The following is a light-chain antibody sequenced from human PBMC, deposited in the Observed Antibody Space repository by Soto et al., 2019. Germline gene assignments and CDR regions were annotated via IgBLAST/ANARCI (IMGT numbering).Light chain of an antibody. CDR1: QSITNW. CDR3: QQYNGT. V-gene: IGKV1-5*03. Sequence: IQMTIKPSNLRATVKERVTITCRASQSITNWLAWYQQKPGKATKLLIYKASSLESGVPSRFSGSGSGTEFSLTSSSLQPDYLSTYYRQQYNGTCAQGTKVDIK. J-gene: IGKJ1*01. CDR2: KAS.